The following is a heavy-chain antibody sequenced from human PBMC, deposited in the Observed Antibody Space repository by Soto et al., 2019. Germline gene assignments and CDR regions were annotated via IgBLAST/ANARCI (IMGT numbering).Heavy chain of an antibody. V-gene: IGHV3-7*05. CDR2: IKGDASEN. CDR1: GFTFGTHC. Sequence: EVQLVESGGDLVHPGRSVRLSCAASGFTFGTHCMRWVRQAPGKGLEWVANIKGDASENYYADSVRGRFTISRDNAKSSLYLQMNSLRVEDTAVYYCAKDVGWGQGTLVSVSS. CDR3: AKDVG. J-gene: IGHJ4*02.